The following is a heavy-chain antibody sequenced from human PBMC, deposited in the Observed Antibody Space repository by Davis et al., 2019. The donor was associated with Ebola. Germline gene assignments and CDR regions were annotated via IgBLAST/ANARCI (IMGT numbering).Heavy chain of an antibody. Sequence: GESLKISCKGSGYSFTTYWIAWVRQTPAKGLEWMGIIYPGDSDTRYSPSFEGQVTISVDRSISTAYLQWSSLKASDTAMYYCAKQESLYGWSDYWGQGTLVTVSS. CDR1: GYSFTTYW. CDR2: IYPGDSDT. CDR3: AKQESLYGWSDY. J-gene: IGHJ4*02. V-gene: IGHV5-51*01. D-gene: IGHD2-8*01.